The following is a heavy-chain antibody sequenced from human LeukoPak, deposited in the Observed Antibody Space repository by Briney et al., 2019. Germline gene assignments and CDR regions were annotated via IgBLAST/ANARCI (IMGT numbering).Heavy chain of an antibody. J-gene: IGHJ4*02. D-gene: IGHD5-18*01. V-gene: IGHV1-18*01. CDR1: GYTFTSYG. CDR2: ISAYNGNT. Sequence: ASVKVSCKASGYTFTSYGISWGRQAPGQGLEWMGWISAYNGNTNYAQKFQGRVTMTTDTSTSTAYMELRSLRSDDTAVYYCARAPDTAMVPTGPYWGQGTLVTVSS. CDR3: ARAPDTAMVPTGPY.